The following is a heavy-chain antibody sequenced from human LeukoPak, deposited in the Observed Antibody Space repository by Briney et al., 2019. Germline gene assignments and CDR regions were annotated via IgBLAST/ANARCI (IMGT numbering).Heavy chain of an antibody. CDR3: ARGGYDILTGYYRYNWFDP. J-gene: IGHJ5*02. CDR2: IIPIFGTA. Sequence: SVKVSCKASGGTFSSYAISWMRQAPGQGLEWMGGIIPIFGTANYAQKFQGRVTITADESTSTAYMELSSLRSEDTAVYYCARGGYDILTGYYRYNWFDPWGQGTLVTVSS. V-gene: IGHV1-69*01. CDR1: GGTFSSYA. D-gene: IGHD3-9*01.